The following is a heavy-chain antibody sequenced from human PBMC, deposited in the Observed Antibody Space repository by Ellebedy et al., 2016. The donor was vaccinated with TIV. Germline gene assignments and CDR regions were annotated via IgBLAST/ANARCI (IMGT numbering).Heavy chain of an antibody. D-gene: IGHD1-20*01. V-gene: IGHV3-7*03. J-gene: IGHJ4*02. CDR2: IKEDGSEK. Sequence: GESLKISCAASGLIFSTYWMAWVRQAPGKGLEWVANIKEDGSEKYYVDSVKGRFTISRDSSGNTLYLQMNSLRAEDTAIYYCAKDPITPASFVYFDYWGQGTLVTVSS. CDR1: GLIFSTYW. CDR3: AKDPITPASFVYFDY.